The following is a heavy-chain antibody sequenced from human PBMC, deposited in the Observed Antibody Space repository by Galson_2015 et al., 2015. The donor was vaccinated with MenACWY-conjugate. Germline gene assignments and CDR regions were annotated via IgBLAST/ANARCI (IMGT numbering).Heavy chain of an antibody. V-gene: IGHV3-49*03. J-gene: IGHJ4*02. Sequence: SLRLSCAASGFTFENYAMSWLRQAPGKGPEFISFIRSRTFGGTKVYAASVKGRFTVSRDDSKSVAYLQMSDLKTEDTGVYYCTRAFYDSRIGDRWGQGTVVTVSS. CDR2: IRSRTFGGTK. CDR3: TRAFYDSRIGDR. D-gene: IGHD3-22*01. CDR1: GFTFENYA.